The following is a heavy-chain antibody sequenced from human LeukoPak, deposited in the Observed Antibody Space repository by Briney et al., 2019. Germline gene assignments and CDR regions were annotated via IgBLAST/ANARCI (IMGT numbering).Heavy chain of an antibody. Sequence: PSETLSLTCTVSGGSISSYYWSWLRQPPGKGLEWIGYIYYSGSTNYNPSLKSRVTISVDTSKNQFSLKLSSVTAADTAVYYCALSSGWRSFDYWGQGTLVTVSS. CDR3: ALSSGWRSFDY. D-gene: IGHD6-19*01. CDR1: GGSISSYY. CDR2: IYYSGST. J-gene: IGHJ4*02. V-gene: IGHV4-59*01.